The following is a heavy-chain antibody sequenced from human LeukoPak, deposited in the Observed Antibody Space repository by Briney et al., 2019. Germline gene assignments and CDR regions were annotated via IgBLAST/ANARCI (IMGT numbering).Heavy chain of an antibody. Sequence: PSETLSLTCAVYGGSFSGYYWSWIRQPPGKGLEWIGEINHSGSTNYNPSLKSRVTISVDTSKNQFSLKLSSVTAAGTAVYYCARGLGPYYYYGMDVWGQGTTVTVSS. V-gene: IGHV4-34*01. D-gene: IGHD6-13*01. CDR3: ARGLGPYYYYGMDV. CDR1: GGSFSGYY. J-gene: IGHJ6*02. CDR2: INHSGST.